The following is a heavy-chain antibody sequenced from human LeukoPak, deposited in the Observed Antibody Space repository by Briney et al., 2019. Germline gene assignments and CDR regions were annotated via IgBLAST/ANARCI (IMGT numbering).Heavy chain of an antibody. V-gene: IGHV3-74*01. J-gene: IGHJ4*02. CDR1: GFTFSSYW. CDR3: ARDKSSGWYGGFDY. CDR2: INTDGSST. D-gene: IGHD6-19*01. Sequence: PGGSLRLSCAASGFTFSSYWMHWVRQAPGKGLVWVSRINTDGSSTSYADSVKGRFTISRDNAKNTLYLQMNSLRAEDTAVYYCARDKSSGWYGGFDYWGQGTLVTVSS.